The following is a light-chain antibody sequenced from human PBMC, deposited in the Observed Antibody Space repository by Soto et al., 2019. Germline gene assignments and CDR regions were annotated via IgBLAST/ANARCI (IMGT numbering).Light chain of an antibody. Sequence: ETVMTQSPATLSVSPGERATLSCRASLSVGSNLAWYQQRPGQAPRLLIYGASTRATGIPVRFSGSGSGTEYTLNISSLQSEDVGLYYCQQYNKWPLFTFGPGTRVDMK. CDR1: LSVGSN. CDR3: QQYNKWPLFT. V-gene: IGKV3-15*01. CDR2: GAS. J-gene: IGKJ3*01.